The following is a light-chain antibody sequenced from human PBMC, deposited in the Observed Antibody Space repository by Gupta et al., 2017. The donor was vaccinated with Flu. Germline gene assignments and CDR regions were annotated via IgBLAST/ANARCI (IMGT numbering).Light chain of an antibody. CDR1: SSDIGSYKY. CDR3: SSCTSSTTLV. V-gene: IGLV2-14*01. J-gene: IGLJ2*01. CDR2: DVT. Sequence: QSALTQPASVSGSPGQSITISCTGTSSDIGSYKYVSWYQQHPGKAPQLLIYDVTNRPSGVSIRFSGSKSGDTASLTISGLQAEDEADYYCSSCTSSTTLVFGGGTRLTVL.